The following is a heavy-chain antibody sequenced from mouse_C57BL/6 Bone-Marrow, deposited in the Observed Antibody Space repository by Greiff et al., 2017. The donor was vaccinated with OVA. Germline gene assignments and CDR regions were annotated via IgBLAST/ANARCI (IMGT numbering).Heavy chain of an antibody. CDR3: ARASFTTVVATPAMDC. D-gene: IGHD1-1*01. Sequence: ESGPGLVKPSQSLSLTCSVTGYSITSGYYWNWIRQFPGNKLEWMGYISYDGSNNYNPSLKNRISITRDTSKNQFFLKLNSVTTEDTATYYCARASFTTVVATPAMDCWGQGTSVTVSS. V-gene: IGHV3-6*01. CDR2: ISYDGSN. J-gene: IGHJ4*01. CDR1: GYSITSGYY.